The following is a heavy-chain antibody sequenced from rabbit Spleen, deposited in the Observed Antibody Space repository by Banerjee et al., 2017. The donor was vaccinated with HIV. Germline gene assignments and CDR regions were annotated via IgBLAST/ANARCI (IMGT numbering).Heavy chain of an antibody. CDR1: GFSFSDRDV. CDR2: INTYTGKS. D-gene: IGHD4-2*01. J-gene: IGHJ4*01. Sequence: QSLEESGGGLVKPEGSLTLTCKASGFSFSDRDVMCWVRQAPGKGLEWIACINTYTGKSVYASWATGRFTISRTSSTTVTLQKTSLTAADTATYFCARDAAGREDFNLWGPGTLVTVS. V-gene: IGHV1S40*01. CDR3: ARDAAGREDFNL.